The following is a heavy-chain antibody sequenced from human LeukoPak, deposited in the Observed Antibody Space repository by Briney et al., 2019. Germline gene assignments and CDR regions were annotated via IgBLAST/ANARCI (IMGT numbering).Heavy chain of an antibody. D-gene: IGHD6-19*01. CDR3: AKDRAVAAVTHFDY. Sequence: PGESLRLSCAASGFTFSSYAMTWVRHPPGQGLEWVSTIYNSDGSTYHADSVKGQFTISRDNSKNTLYLLMNSLRAEDTVVYYCAKDRAVAAVTHFDYWGQGTLVTVSS. CDR2: IYNSDGST. CDR1: GFTFSSYA. V-gene: IGHV3-23*01. J-gene: IGHJ4*02.